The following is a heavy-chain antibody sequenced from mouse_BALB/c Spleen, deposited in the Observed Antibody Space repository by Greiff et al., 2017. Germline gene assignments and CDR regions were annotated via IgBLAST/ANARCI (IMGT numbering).Heavy chain of an antibody. D-gene: IGHD4-1*01. J-gene: IGHJ3*01. CDR3: ARANWDVAWFAY. CDR2: ISSGGSYT. CDR1: GFTFSSYA. Sequence: DVQLVESGGGLVKPGGSLKLSCAASGFTFSSYAMSWVRQSPEKRLEWVAEISSGGSYTYYPDTVTGRFTISRDNAKNTLYLEMSSLRSEDTAMYYCARANWDVAWFAYWGQGTLVTVSA. V-gene: IGHV5-9-4*01.